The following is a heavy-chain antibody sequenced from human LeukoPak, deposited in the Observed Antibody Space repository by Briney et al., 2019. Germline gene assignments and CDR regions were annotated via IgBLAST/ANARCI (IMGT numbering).Heavy chain of an antibody. J-gene: IGHJ3*02. D-gene: IGHD5-18*01. CDR1: GYSFPTYR. V-gene: IGHV5-51*01. Sequence: GESLKISCTGSGYSFPTYRIGWVRQMPGKGLEWMGIIYPGDSDTRYSPSFQGQVTISADKSSSTAYLHWSSLKDPDTAMYYCAILWDTSGANAFDIWVQGTMVTVSS. CDR3: AILWDTSGANAFDI. CDR2: IYPGDSDT.